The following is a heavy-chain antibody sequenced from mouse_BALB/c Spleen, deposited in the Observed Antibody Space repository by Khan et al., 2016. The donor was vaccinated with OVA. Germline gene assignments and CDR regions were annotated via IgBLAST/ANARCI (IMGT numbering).Heavy chain of an antibody. CDR2: ISSGGDYI. CDR1: GFTFSTYA. V-gene: IGHV5-9-3*01. Sequence: EVELVESGGDLVKPGGSLKLSCSASGFTFSTYAMSWVRQTPEKRLEWVATISSGGDYIYYPDSVKGRFTISRDTAKNTLYLQMSSLRSEDTAMFYCARHNDGPFAYWGQGTLVTVSA. J-gene: IGHJ3*01. CDR3: ARHNDGPFAY. D-gene: IGHD1-1*01.